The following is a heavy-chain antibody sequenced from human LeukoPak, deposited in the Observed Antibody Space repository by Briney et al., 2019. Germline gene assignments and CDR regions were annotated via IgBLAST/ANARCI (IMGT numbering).Heavy chain of an antibody. CDR3: ARVSGSYHYFDY. Sequence: SCKASGYTFTSYYMHWVRQAPGKGLEWVAVISYDGSNKYYADSVKGRFTISRDNSKNTLYLQMNSLRAEDTAVYYCARVSGSYHYFDYWGQGTLVTVSS. D-gene: IGHD1-26*01. CDR1: GYTFTSYY. V-gene: IGHV3-30-3*01. J-gene: IGHJ4*02. CDR2: ISYDGSNK.